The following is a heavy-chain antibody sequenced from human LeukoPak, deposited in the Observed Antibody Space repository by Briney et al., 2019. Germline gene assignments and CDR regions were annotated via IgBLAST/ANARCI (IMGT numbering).Heavy chain of an antibody. V-gene: IGHV4-39*02. Sequence: PSETLSLTCTVSGGSISSSSYYWGWIRQPPGKGLEWIGSIYYSGSTYYNPSLKSRVTISVDTSKNQFSLKLSSVTAADTAVYYCAREPPRTYGPGSFYNAVDPLNSWGHGSLVTVSS. D-gene: IGHD3-10*01. CDR3: AREPPRTYGPGSFYNAVDPLNS. CDR1: GGSISSSSYY. CDR2: IYYSGST. J-gene: IGHJ5*01.